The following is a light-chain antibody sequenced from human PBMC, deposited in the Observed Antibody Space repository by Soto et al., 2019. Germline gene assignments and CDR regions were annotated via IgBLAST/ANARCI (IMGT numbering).Light chain of an antibody. CDR3: HQFGGSPPYT. J-gene: IGKJ2*01. CDR1: QSISSSY. CDR2: AAS. V-gene: IGKV3-20*01. Sequence: EIVVTQSPGPLSLSPGETATLSCRVSQSISSSYLAWYQQKPGQAPRLLIYAASSRAIGIPDRFSGSGSGTDFTLTISSLEPEDFVIYYCHQFGGSPPYTFGQGTKVEMK.